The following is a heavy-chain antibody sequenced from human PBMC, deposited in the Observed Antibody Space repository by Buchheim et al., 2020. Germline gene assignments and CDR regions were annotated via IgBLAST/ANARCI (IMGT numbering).Heavy chain of an antibody. CDR2: IYYSGST. V-gene: IGHV4-30-4*01. CDR3: ASVRCSGGSCYPNFDY. Sequence: QVQLQESGPGLVKPSQTLSLTCTVSGGSISSGDYYWSWIRQPPGKGLEWIGYIYYSGSTYYNPSLKSRVTISVDTSKHPFSLKLSSVTAADTAVYYCASVRCSGGSCYPNFDYWGQGTL. D-gene: IGHD2-15*01. J-gene: IGHJ4*02. CDR1: GGSISSGDYY.